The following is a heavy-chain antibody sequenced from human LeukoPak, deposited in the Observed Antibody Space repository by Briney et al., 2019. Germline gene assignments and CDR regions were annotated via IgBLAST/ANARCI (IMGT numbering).Heavy chain of an antibody. CDR2: IKQDGSEK. CDR1: GFTFSSYW. J-gene: IGHJ4*02. V-gene: IGHV3-7*01. CDR3: ARESIGGYCSGGSCYSAY. Sequence: PGGSLRLSCAASGFTFSSYWMSWVRQAPGKGLEWVANIKQDGSEKYYVDSVKGRFTISRDNAKNSLYLQMNSLRAEDTAVYHCARESIGGYCSGGSCYSAYWGQGTLVTVSS. D-gene: IGHD2-15*01.